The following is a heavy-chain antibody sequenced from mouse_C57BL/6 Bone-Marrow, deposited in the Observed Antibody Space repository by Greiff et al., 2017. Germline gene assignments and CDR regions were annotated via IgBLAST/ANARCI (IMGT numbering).Heavy chain of an antibody. CDR1: GFTFSSYG. V-gene: IGHV5-6*01. J-gene: IGHJ2*01. CDR3: ARQGYYYGSSSDY. Sequence: EVKLVESGGDLVKPGGSLKLSCAASGFTFSSYGMSWVRQTPDKRLEWVATISSGGSYTYYPDSVKGRFTISRDNAKNTLYLQMSSLKSEDTAMYYCARQGYYYGSSSDYWGQGTTLTVSS. D-gene: IGHD1-1*01. CDR2: ISSGGSYT.